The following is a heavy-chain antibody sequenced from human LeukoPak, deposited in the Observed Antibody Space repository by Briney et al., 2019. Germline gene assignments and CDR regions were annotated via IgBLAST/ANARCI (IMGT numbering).Heavy chain of an antibody. J-gene: IGHJ4*02. D-gene: IGHD5-18*01. CDR1: GYTFSSYG. V-gene: IGHV1-18*01. CDR2: ISAYDGNT. CDR3: ARAVRGYSYAYLPY. Sequence: ASVKVSCKASGYTFSSYGISWVRQAPGQGLEWMGWISAYDGNTNYAQKLQGRVTMTTDTSTSAAYMELRSLRSDDTAVYYCARAVRGYSYAYLPYWGQGTLVTVSS.